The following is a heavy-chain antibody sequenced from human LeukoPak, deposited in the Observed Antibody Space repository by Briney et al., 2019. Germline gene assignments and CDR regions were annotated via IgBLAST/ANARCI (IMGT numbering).Heavy chain of an antibody. CDR2: IIPIFGTA. CDR1: GGTFSSYA. J-gene: IGHJ4*02. CDR3: ASRTSSSWYFACFDY. V-gene: IGHV1-69*06. D-gene: IGHD6-13*01. Sequence: SVKVPCKASGGTFSSYAISWVRQAPGQGLEWMGGIIPIFGTANYAQKFQGRVTITADKSTSTAYMELSSLRSEDTAVYYCASRTSSSWYFACFDYWGQGTLVTVSS.